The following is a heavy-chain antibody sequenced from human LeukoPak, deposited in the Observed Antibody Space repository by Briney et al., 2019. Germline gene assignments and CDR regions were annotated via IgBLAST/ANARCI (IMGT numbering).Heavy chain of an antibody. Sequence: PGGSLRLSCAASGFTFSSYSMNWVRQAPGKGLEWVSSISSSSSYIYYADSVKGRFTISRDHAKNSLYLQMNSLRAEDTAVYYCASQNGYGCPFDYWGQGTLVSVSS. D-gene: IGHD5-18*01. CDR2: ISSSSSYI. J-gene: IGHJ4*02. CDR3: ASQNGYGCPFDY. V-gene: IGHV3-21*01. CDR1: GFTFSSYS.